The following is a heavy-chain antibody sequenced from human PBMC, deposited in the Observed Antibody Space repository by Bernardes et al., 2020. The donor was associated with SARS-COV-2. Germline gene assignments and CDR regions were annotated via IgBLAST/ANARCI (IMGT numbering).Heavy chain of an antibody. Sequence: ASVKVSCKASGYTFTSYGISWVRQAPGQGLEWMGWISAYNGNTNYAQKLQGRVTMTTDTSTSTAYMELRSLRSDDTAVYYCARDTLRRQGYYYYYGMDVWGQGTTVTVSS. V-gene: IGHV1-18*01. CDR2: ISAYNGNT. CDR1: GYTFTSYG. CDR3: ARDTLRRQGYYYYYGMDV. J-gene: IGHJ6*02.